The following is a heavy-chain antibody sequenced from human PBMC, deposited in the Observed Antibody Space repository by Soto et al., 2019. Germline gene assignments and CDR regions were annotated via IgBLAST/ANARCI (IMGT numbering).Heavy chain of an antibody. V-gene: IGHV5-10-1*01. J-gene: IGHJ4*02. CDR3: ARQIYDSDTGPNFQYYFDS. Sequence: PGESLKISGKGSGYSFAVYCITWVLQKPGKGLEWMGRIDPSDSQTYYSPSFRGHVTISATKSITTVFLQWSSLRASDTAMYYCARQIYDSDTGPNFQYYFDSWGQGTPVTVS. D-gene: IGHD3-22*01. CDR1: GYSFAVYC. CDR2: IDPSDSQT.